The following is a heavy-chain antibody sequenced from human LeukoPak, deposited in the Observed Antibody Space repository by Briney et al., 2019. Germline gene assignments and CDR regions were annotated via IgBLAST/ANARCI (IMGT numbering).Heavy chain of an antibody. D-gene: IGHD1-26*01. CDR2: ISSTSSDI. CDR1: GFSFSSYT. V-gene: IGHV3-21*01. J-gene: IGHJ3*02. CDR3: EREGADAFDI. Sequence: GVSLRLSCGASGFSFSSYTMNWVRQAPGEGLEWVSSISSTSSDIYYADSVRGRFTISRDNAKNSLYLQMNSLRAEDTAVFYCEREGADAFDIWGQGTMVTVSS.